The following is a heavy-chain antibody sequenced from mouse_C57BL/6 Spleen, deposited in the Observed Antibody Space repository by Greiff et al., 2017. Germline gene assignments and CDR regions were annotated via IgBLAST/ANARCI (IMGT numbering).Heavy chain of an antibody. J-gene: IGHJ3*01. CDR2: IDPSDSYT. CDR1: GYTFTSYW. V-gene: IGHV1-69*01. Sequence: QVQLQQPGAELVMPGASVKLSCKASGYTFTSYWMHWVKQRPGQGLEWIGEIDPSDSYTNYNQKFKGKSTLTVDKSSSTAYMQLSSLTSEDSAVYYCAINWDWFAYWGQGNLVTVSA. CDR3: AINWDWFAY. D-gene: IGHD4-1*01.